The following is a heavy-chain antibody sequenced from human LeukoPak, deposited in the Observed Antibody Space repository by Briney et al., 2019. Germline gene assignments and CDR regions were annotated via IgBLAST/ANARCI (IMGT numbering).Heavy chain of an antibody. CDR3: ARGVRSRRELWLRDYYYYYMDV. D-gene: IGHD5-18*01. Sequence: GASVKVSCKASGGTFSSYAISWVRQAPGQGLEWMGGIIPIFGTANYAQKFQGRVTITRNTSISTAYMELSSLRSEDTAVYYCARGVRSRRELWLRDYYYYYMDVWGKGTTVTVSS. J-gene: IGHJ6*03. V-gene: IGHV1-69*05. CDR2: IIPIFGTA. CDR1: GGTFSSYA.